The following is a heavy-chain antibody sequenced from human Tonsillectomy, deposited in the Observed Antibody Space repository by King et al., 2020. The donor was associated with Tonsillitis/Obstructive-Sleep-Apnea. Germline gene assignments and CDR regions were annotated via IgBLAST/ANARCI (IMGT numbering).Heavy chain of an antibody. V-gene: IGHV1-18*01. CDR2: ISAYNGNT. Sequence: VQLVESGAEVKKPGASVKVSCKASGYTFTSYGISWVRQAPGQGLEWMGWISAYNGNTNYAQKLQGRVPMXTDTSTSTAXMELRSLRSDETAVYYCARDXFPXXXXTXCYRGGYWGQGXLVTVSS. CDR3: ARDXFPXXXXTXCYRGGY. D-gene: IGHD2-2*01. J-gene: IGHJ4*02. CDR1: GYTFTSYG.